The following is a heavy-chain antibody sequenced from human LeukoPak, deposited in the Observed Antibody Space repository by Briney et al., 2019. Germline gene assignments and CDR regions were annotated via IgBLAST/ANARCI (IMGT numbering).Heavy chain of an antibody. CDR3: ARGPVDFDY. V-gene: IGHV4-39*07. CDR1: GGSLSSSSYY. Sequence: PSETLSLTCAVSGGSLSSSSYYWSWIRQPPGKGLEWIGEINHSGSTNYNPSLKSRVTISVDTSKNQFSLKLSSVTAADTAVYYCARGPVDFDYWGQGTLVTVSS. J-gene: IGHJ4*02. CDR2: INHSGST.